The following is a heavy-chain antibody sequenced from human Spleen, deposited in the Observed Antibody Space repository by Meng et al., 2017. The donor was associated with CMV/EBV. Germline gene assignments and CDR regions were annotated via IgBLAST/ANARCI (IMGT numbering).Heavy chain of an antibody. V-gene: IGHV4-59*01. CDR3: ARSPYSHYYGSGMLDL. J-gene: IGHJ5*02. CDR1: GGSISTYH. Sequence: GSLRLSCIVSGGSISTYHWSWIRQAPGKGLEWIGYIYFSGDTNYNPSLKSRVTILVDTSKNQFSLELSSVTAADTAMYYCARSPYSHYYGSGMLDLWGQGTLVTVSS. CDR2: IYFSGDT. D-gene: IGHD3-10*01.